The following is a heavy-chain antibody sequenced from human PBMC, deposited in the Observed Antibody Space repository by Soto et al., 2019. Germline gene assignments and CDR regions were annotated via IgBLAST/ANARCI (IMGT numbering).Heavy chain of an antibody. D-gene: IGHD1-26*01. CDR3: ARGRIAGRPYDGMDV. J-gene: IGHJ6*01. Sequence: EVQLVESGGGLVQPGGSLRLSCAASGFTFSSYWMSWVRQAPGKGLEWVANIKQDGSEKYYVDSVKGRFTISRDNAKNSLYLQMSGLRAGGRAGYYCARGRIAGRPYDGMDVWGQGATGTGSS. CDR2: IKQDGSEK. CDR1: GFTFSSYW. V-gene: IGHV3-7*04.